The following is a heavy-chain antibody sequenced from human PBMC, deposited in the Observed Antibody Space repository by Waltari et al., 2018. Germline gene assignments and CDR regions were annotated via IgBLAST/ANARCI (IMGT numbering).Heavy chain of an antibody. J-gene: IGHJ4*02. CDR1: GFTFSSYG. CDR2: ISYDGSNK. Sequence: QVQLVESGGGVVQPGRSLRLSCAASGFTFSSYGMHWFRQAPGKGLEWVAVISYDGSNKYYADSVKGRFTISRDNSKNTLYLQMNSLRAEDTAVYYCAKDRVVSGSYLFDYWGQGTLVTVSS. V-gene: IGHV3-30*18. CDR3: AKDRVVSGSYLFDY. D-gene: IGHD1-26*01.